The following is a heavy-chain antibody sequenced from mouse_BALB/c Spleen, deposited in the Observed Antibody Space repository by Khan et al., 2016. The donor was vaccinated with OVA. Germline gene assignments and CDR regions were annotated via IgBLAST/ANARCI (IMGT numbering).Heavy chain of an antibody. CDR3: ARLEDI. CDR2: IWAGGST. V-gene: IGHV2-9*02. Sequence: QVQLKESGPGLVAPSQSLSITCTVSGFSLTSYGVHWVRQPPGKGLEWLGVIWAGGSTNYNSALMSRLSISTDNSKSQVFLKMNSLKTDDTAKYYCARLEDIWGQGTTLTVSS. CDR1: GFSLTSYG. D-gene: IGHD1-3*01. J-gene: IGHJ2*01.